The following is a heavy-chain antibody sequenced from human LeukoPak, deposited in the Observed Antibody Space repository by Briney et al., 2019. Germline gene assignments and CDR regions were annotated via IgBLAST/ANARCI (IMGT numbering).Heavy chain of an antibody. D-gene: IGHD1-26*01. Sequence: ASETLSLTCTVSGGSITNYYWNWIRQSAGKGLELIGRIYTSGSTNYNPSLKSRVTISVDTSKNQFSLKLSSVTAADTAVYYCARGGLLNWFDPWGQGTLVTVSS. CDR1: GGSITNYY. CDR3: ARGGLLNWFDP. V-gene: IGHV4-4*07. J-gene: IGHJ5*02. CDR2: IYTSGST.